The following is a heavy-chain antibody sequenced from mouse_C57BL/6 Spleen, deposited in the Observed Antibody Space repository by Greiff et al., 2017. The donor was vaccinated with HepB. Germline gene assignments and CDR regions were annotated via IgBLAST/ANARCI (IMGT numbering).Heavy chain of an antibody. D-gene: IGHD2-2*01. J-gene: IGHJ2*01. V-gene: IGHV1-53*01. Sequence: QVHVKQPGTELVKPGASVKLSCKASGYTFTSYWMHWVKQRPGQGLEWIGNINPSNGGTNYNEKFKSKATLTVDKSSSTAYMQLSSLTSEDSAVYYCARDLLWLPFDYWGQGTTLTVSS. CDR1: GYTFTSYW. CDR2: INPSNGGT. CDR3: ARDLLWLPFDY.